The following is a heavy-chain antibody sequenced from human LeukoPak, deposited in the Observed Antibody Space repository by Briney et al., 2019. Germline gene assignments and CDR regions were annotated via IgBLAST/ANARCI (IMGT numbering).Heavy chain of an antibody. D-gene: IGHD6-13*01. J-gene: IGHJ4*02. CDR1: GFTFSSYA. V-gene: IGHV3-23*01. CDR2: ISGSGGRT. CDR3: ARAYSSSWYLLDY. Sequence: GGSLRLSCAVSGFTFSSYAMSWVRQAPGKGLEWVSGISGSGGRTYYADSVKGRFTISRDNAKNSLYLQMNSLRAEDTAVYYCARAYSSSWYLLDYWGQGTLVTVSS.